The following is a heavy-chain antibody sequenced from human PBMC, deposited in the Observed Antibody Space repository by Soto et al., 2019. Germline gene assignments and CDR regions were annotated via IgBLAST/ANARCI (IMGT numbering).Heavy chain of an antibody. Sequence: ASVTVSCKASVYTLTSYYIHWVRQAPGQGLEWMGIINPSGGSTSYAQKFQGRVTMTRDTSTSTVYMELSSLRSEDTAVYYCARVHTIFGVVEYFDYWGQGTLVTVSS. CDR3: ARVHTIFGVVEYFDY. V-gene: IGHV1-46*01. D-gene: IGHD3-3*01. CDR1: VYTLTSYY. CDR2: INPSGGST. J-gene: IGHJ4*02.